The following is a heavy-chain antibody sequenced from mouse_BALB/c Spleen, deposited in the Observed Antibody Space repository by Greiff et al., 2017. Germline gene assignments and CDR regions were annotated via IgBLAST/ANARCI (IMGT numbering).Heavy chain of an antibody. V-gene: IGHV3-2*02. D-gene: IGHD1-2*01. CDR2: ISYSGST. CDR3: ARELTTAFDY. Sequence: VQLKESGPGLVKPSQSLSLTCTVTGYSITSDYAWNWIRQFPGNKLEWMGYISYSGSTSYNPSLKSRISITRDTSKNQFFLQLNSVTTEDTATYYCARELTTAFDYWGQGTTLTVSS. CDR1: GYSITSDYA. J-gene: IGHJ2*01.